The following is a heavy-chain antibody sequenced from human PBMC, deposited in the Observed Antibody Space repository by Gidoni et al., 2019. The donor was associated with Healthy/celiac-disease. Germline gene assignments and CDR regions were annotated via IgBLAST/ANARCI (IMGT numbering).Heavy chain of an antibody. V-gene: IGHV4-34*01. CDR1: GGSFSGYY. CDR3: ASNRYCTNGVCPKTADY. CDR2: INHSGST. Sequence: QVQLQQWGAGLLKPSETLSLTCAVYGGSFSGYYWSWIRQPPGKGLEWIGEINHSGSTNCNPSLKSRVTISVDTSKNQFSLKLSSVTAADTAVYYCASNRYCTNGVCPKTADYWGQGTLVTVSS. D-gene: IGHD2-8*01. J-gene: IGHJ4*02.